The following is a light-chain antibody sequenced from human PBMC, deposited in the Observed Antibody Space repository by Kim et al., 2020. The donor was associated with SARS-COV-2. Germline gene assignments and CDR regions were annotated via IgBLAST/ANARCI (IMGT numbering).Light chain of an antibody. CDR2: GAS. V-gene: IGKV3-20*01. J-gene: IGKJ2*01. CDR3: QQYGSSLYT. CDR1: QSVSSSY. Sequence: LSPGERATLSCSASQSVSSSYLAWYQQKPAQAPRLLIYGASSRATGIPDRFSGSGSGTDFTLTISRLEPEDFAVYYCQQYGSSLYTFGQGTKLEI.